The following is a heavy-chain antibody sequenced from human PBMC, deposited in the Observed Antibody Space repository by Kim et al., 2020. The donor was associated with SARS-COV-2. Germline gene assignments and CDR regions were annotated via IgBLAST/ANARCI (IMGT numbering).Heavy chain of an antibody. Sequence: GGSLRLSCAASGFTFSSYSMNWVRQAPGKGLEWVSSISSSSSYIYYADSVKGRFTISRDNAKNSLYLQMNSLRAEDTAVYYCACIIAAADLYYYYGMDVWGQGTTVTVSS. V-gene: IGHV3-21*01. CDR3: ACIIAAADLYYYYGMDV. CDR2: ISSSSSYI. D-gene: IGHD6-13*01. CDR1: GFTFSSYS. J-gene: IGHJ6*02.